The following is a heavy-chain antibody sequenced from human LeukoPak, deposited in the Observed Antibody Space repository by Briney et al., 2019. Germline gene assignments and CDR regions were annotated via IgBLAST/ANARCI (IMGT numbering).Heavy chain of an antibody. V-gene: IGHV1-2*06. D-gene: IGHD1-7*01. Sequence: ASVKVSCKASGYTFTGYYMHWVRQAPGQGLEWMGRINPNSGGTNYAQKFRGRVTLTRDTSISTAYMELSGLRSDDTAVYYCARDYGTAGENAFDIWGQGTMATVSS. CDR1: GYTFTGYY. J-gene: IGHJ3*02. CDR2: INPNSGGT. CDR3: ARDYGTAGENAFDI.